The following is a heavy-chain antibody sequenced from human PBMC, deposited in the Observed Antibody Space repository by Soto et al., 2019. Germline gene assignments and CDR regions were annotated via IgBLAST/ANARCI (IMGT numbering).Heavy chain of an antibody. CDR1: GGSFSGYY. V-gene: IGHV3-23*01. CDR2: ISGSGGRT. CDR3: ASGGYWVYYGMDV. J-gene: IGHJ6*02. Sequence: ETLSLTCAVYGGSFSGYYWSWVRQAPGKGLEWVSAISGSGGRTYYADSVKGRFTISRDNSKDTLYLQMNSLRAADTAVYYCASGGYWVYYGMDVWGPGTTVTVSS. D-gene: IGHD3-22*01.